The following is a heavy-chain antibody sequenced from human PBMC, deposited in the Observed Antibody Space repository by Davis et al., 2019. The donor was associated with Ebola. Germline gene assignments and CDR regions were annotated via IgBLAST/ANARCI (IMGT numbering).Heavy chain of an antibody. Sequence: GESLKISCAASGFTFSSYAMHWVRQAPGKGLEYVSAISSSGVITYYADSVKGRFTISRDNSKKTLYLQMNSLRAEDTAVYYCAKSGLSFGVVKYHYGMDVWGKGTTVTVSS. CDR3: AKSGLSFGVVKYHYGMDV. CDR1: GFTFSSYA. D-gene: IGHD3-3*01. V-gene: IGHV3-64*04. J-gene: IGHJ6*04. CDR2: ISSSGVIT.